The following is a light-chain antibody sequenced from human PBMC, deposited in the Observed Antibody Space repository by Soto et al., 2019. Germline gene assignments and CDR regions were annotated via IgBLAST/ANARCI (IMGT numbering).Light chain of an antibody. Sequence: ILMTQSPATLSVSPGERATLSCRASQSVSNNLAWYQQKPGQAPRLLIYDASTRATDIPARFSGSGSGTGYTLTICGLRSEDCAVSYCQQYNSWPPWTFGQGTKVEAK. CDR3: QQYNSWPPWT. CDR1: QSVSNN. J-gene: IGKJ1*01. CDR2: DAS. V-gene: IGKV3-15*01.